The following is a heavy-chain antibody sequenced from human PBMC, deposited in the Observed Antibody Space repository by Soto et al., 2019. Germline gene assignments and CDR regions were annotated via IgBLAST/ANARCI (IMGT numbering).Heavy chain of an antibody. V-gene: IGHV3-23*01. Sequence: GGSLRLSCAASGFTFSGYSMNWVRQAPGKGLEWVSSISNSGDGTHYADSVKGRFTISRDNSKNTLYLQMESLRAEDTAVYYCVKDVWDYWGQGVLVTVSS. CDR2: ISNSGDGT. J-gene: IGHJ4*02. D-gene: IGHD2-21*01. CDR1: GFTFSGYS. CDR3: VKDVWDY.